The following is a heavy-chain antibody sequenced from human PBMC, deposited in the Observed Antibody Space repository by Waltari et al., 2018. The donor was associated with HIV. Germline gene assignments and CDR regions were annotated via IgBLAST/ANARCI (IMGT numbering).Heavy chain of an antibody. J-gene: IGHJ4*02. CDR3: ARGHDYYDSSGLDY. V-gene: IGHV4-38-2*01. Sequence: QVQLQESGPGLVKPSETLSLTCAVSGYSISSGYYWGWIRQPPGKGLEWIGSIYHSGSTYYNPSLKSRVTISVDTSKNQCSLKLSSVTAADTAVYYCARGHDYYDSSGLDYWGQGTLVTVSS. CDR1: GYSISSGYY. CDR2: IYHSGST. D-gene: IGHD3-22*01.